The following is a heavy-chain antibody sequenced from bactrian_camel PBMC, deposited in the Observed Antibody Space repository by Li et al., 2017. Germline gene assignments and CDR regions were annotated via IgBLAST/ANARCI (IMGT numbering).Heavy chain of an antibody. CDR3: AAVCGQLTH. J-gene: IGHJ4*01. CDR2: INSAHNT. V-gene: IGHV3S26*01. Sequence: QVQLVESGGGSVQAGGSLRLSCASSGSMYSRRCMTWFRQAPGKEREGIAFINSAHNTMYPDSVKGRFTISRDRSKNMLYLQMNSLKTEDTAVYYCAAVCGQLTHWGQGTQVTV. D-gene: IGHD8*01. CDR1: GSMYSRRC.